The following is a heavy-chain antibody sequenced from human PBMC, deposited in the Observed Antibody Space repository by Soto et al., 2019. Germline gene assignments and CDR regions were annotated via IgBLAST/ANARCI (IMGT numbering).Heavy chain of an antibody. V-gene: IGHV3-30*18. CDR2: ISYDGSNK. CDR1: GFTFSSYG. Sequence: GGSLRLSCAASGFTFSSYGMHWVRQAPGKGLEWVAVISYDGSNKYYADSVKGRFTISRDNSKNTLYLQMNSLRAEDTAVYYCAKGPDYYYGSGSYSNGGGQGTLVTVSS. D-gene: IGHD3-10*01. J-gene: IGHJ4*02. CDR3: AKGPDYYYGSGSYSNG.